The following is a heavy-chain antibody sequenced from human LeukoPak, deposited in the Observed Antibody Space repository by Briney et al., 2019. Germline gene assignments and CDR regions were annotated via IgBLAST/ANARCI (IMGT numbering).Heavy chain of an antibody. CDR2: INHSGST. Sequence: SETLSLTCAVYGGSFSGYYWSWIRQPPGKGLEWIGEINHSGSTNYNPSLKSRVTISVDTSKNQFSLKLSSVTAADTAVYYCARVVPAAPYYYYYMDVWGKGTTVTISS. D-gene: IGHD2-2*01. J-gene: IGHJ6*03. V-gene: IGHV4-34*01. CDR3: ARVVPAAPYYYYYMDV. CDR1: GGSFSGYY.